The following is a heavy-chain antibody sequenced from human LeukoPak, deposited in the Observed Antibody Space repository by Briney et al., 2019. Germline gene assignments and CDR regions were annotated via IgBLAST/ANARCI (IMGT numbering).Heavy chain of an antibody. V-gene: IGHV1-18*01. D-gene: IGHD3-22*01. Sequence: GASVKVSCKASGYTFTSYGISWVRQAPGQGLEWMGWISAYNGNTNYAQKLQGRVTMTTDTSTSTAYMELRSLRSDDTAVYYCARDRFGYYYDRSGYASDFDYWGQGTLVTVSS. CDR3: ARDRFGYYYDRSGYASDFDY. CDR2: ISAYNGNT. J-gene: IGHJ4*02. CDR1: GYTFTSYG.